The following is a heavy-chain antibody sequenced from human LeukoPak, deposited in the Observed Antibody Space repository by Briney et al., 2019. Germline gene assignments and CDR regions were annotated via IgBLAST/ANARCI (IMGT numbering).Heavy chain of an antibody. J-gene: IGHJ4*02. Sequence: ASVKVSCKASGHTFTSYGISWVRQAPGQGLEWMGWISAYNGNTNYAQKLQGRVTMTTDTSTSTAYMELRSLRSDDTAVYYCARDPSYGGNRPGFDYWGQGTLVTVSS. CDR2: ISAYNGNT. D-gene: IGHD4-23*01. CDR1: GHTFTSYG. CDR3: ARDPSYGGNRPGFDY. V-gene: IGHV1-18*01.